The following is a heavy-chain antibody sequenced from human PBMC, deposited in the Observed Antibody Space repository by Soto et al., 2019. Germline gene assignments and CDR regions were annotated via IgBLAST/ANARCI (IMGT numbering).Heavy chain of an antibody. D-gene: IGHD1-26*01. Sequence: SVKVSCKASGFAFTSSAVQWVRQARGQRLEWIGWIVVGSGNTNYAQKFQERVTITRDMSTSTAYMELSSLRSEDTAVYYCAAAWEPYNWFDPWGQGTLVTVSS. CDR1: GFAFTSSA. V-gene: IGHV1-58*01. CDR3: AAAWEPYNWFDP. CDR2: IVVGSGNT. J-gene: IGHJ5*02.